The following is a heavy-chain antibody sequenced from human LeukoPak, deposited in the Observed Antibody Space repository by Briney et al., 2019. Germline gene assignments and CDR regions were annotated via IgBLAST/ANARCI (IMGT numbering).Heavy chain of an antibody. V-gene: IGHV3-21*01. Sequence: PGRSLRLSCAASGFTFSSYSMNWVRQAPGQGLEWVSSISSSSSYIYYADTVNGRFTIYRDNAKNTLYLKITSLRDKDTVVYYCARVDDLLGWHYYSSGYQDYWGQGTLVTVSS. J-gene: IGHJ4*02. CDR2: ISSSSSYI. CDR1: GFTFSSYS. D-gene: IGHD3-22*01. CDR3: ARVDDLLGWHYYSSGYQDY.